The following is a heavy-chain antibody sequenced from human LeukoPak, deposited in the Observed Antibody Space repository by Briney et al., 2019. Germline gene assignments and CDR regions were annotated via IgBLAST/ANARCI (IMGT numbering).Heavy chain of an antibody. D-gene: IGHD3-3*02. V-gene: IGHV3-7*05. CDR3: ARDGALAY. Sequence: GGSLRLSCAASAFTFSPYLMSWVRQAPGKGLEWVANIKPDGSDKNYVDSVKGRFTISRDNARNSLSLQMDSLSAEDTAVYYCARDGALAYWGQGTLVTVSS. J-gene: IGHJ4*02. CDR2: IKPDGSDK. CDR1: AFTFSPYL.